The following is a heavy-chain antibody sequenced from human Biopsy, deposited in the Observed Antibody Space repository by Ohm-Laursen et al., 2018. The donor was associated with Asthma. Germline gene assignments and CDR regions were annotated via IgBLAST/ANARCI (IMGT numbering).Heavy chain of an antibody. V-gene: IGHV3-48*02. CDR3: ARDRYNDFWGGYYPTAFDH. CDR1: GFSFSNYG. D-gene: IGHD3-3*01. Sequence: SLRLSCSASGFSFSNYGMNWVRQAPGKGLEWVSYISRSSDTIHYADSVRGRFTISRDNARNSLYLQMNSLRDEDTAAYYCARDRYNDFWGGYYPTAFDHWGQGTPVAVPS. J-gene: IGHJ4*02. CDR2: ISRSSDTI.